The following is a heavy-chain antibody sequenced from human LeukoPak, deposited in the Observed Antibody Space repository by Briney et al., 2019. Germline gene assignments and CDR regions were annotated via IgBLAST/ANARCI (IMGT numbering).Heavy chain of an antibody. CDR1: GFTFSSYG. Sequence: GGSLRLSCAASGFTFSSYGMSWVRQAPGKGLEWVSAISGSGGSTFYADSVKGRFTISRDNSKNTLYLQMNSLRAEDTAVYYCAKETWAVAGTGYFDYWGQGTLVPVSS. CDR2: ISGSGGST. D-gene: IGHD6-19*01. J-gene: IGHJ4*02. V-gene: IGHV3-23*01. CDR3: AKETWAVAGTGYFDY.